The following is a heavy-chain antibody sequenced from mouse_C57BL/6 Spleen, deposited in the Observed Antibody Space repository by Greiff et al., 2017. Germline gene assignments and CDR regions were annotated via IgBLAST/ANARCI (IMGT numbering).Heavy chain of an antibody. J-gene: IGHJ1*03. Sequence: QVQLKQSGPELVKPGASVKISCKASGYAFSSSWMNWVKQRPGKGLEWIGRIYPGDGDTNYNGKFKGKATLTADKSSSTAYMQLSSLTSEDSAVYFCARSDDGYPYWYFDVWGTGTTVTFSS. D-gene: IGHD2-3*01. CDR2: IYPGDGDT. CDR3: ARSDDGYPYWYFDV. CDR1: GYAFSSSW. V-gene: IGHV1-82*01.